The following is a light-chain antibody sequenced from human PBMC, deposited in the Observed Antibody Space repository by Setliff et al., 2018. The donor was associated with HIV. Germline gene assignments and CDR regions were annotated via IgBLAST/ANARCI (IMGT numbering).Light chain of an antibody. CDR3: SSYTSSSTYV. Sequence: QSALTQPASVSGSPGQSVTIPCTGTSSDVGFYNYVSWCQQHPGKAPKLMIYEVSNRPSGVSDRFSGSKSGNTASLTISGLQAEDEADYYCSSYTSSSTYVFGTGTKVTVL. J-gene: IGLJ1*01. CDR1: SSDVGFYNY. CDR2: EVS. V-gene: IGLV2-14*01.